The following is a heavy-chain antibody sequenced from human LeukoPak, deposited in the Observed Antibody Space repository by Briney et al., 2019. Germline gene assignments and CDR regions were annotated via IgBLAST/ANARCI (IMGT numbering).Heavy chain of an antibody. CDR1: GFSFAAYG. D-gene: IGHD1-1*01. CDR3: VKEQPLEPFDY. Sequence: GGSLRLSCAVSGFSFAAYGMHWVRQAPGKGLEWVAFIQSDGSDKFFADSVEGRFTISRDNSRNTLYLQMNSLRAEDTAVYYCVKEQPLEPFDYWGQGILVTVSS. V-gene: IGHV3-30*02. CDR2: IQSDGSDK. J-gene: IGHJ4*02.